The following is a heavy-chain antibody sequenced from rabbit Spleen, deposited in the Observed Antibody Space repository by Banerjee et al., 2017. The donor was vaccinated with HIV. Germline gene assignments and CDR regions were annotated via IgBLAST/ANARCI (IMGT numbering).Heavy chain of an antibody. Sequence: QEQLVESGGGLVKPEASLTLTCTASGFSFSSSYYMCWVRQAPGKGLEWIACIYAGSSGSTYYASWAKGRFTISKTSSTTVTLKMTSLTVADTATYFCARDTGSSFSSYGMDLWGPGTLVTVS. D-gene: IGHD8-1*01. J-gene: IGHJ6*01. CDR2: IYAGSSGST. CDR3: ARDTGSSFSSYGMDL. CDR1: GFSFSSSYY. V-gene: IGHV1S45*01.